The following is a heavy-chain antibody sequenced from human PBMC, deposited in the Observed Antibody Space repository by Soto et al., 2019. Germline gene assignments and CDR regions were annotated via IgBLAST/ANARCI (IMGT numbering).Heavy chain of an antibody. CDR1: GFSFSTYA. V-gene: IGHV3-23*01. CDR3: AKHAEYQLVSWFDP. J-gene: IGHJ5*02. Sequence: EVQLLESGGGLVQPEGSLRLSCAVSGFSFSTYAMRWLRQAPGKGLEWVSGIIAGGGNTYYADSVRGRFTISRDNSKDTLYLQITSLRAEDTAFYYCAKHAEYQLVSWFDPWGQGTLVTVSS. D-gene: IGHD2-2*01. CDR2: IIAGGGNT.